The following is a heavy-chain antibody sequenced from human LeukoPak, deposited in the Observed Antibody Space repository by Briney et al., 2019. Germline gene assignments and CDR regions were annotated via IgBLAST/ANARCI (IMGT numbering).Heavy chain of an antibody. J-gene: IGHJ4*02. CDR2: IIPILGIA. D-gene: IGHD3-10*01. Sequence: SVKVSCKASGGTFSSYTISWVRQAPGQGLEWMGRIIPILGIANYAQKFQGRVTITADKSTSTAYMELSSLRSEDTAVYYCAIGSGRGKDFDYWGQGTLVTVSS. CDR1: GGTFSSYT. CDR3: AIGSGRGKDFDY. V-gene: IGHV1-69*02.